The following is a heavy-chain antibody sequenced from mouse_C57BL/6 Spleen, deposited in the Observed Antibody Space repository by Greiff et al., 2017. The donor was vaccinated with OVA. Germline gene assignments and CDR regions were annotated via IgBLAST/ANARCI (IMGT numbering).Heavy chain of an antibody. J-gene: IGHJ4*01. CDR2: ISDGGSYT. D-gene: IGHD1-1*01. V-gene: IGHV5-4*01. CDR1: GFTFSSYA. CDR3: ARDSGSSYAMDY. Sequence: EVKLMESGGGLVKPGGSLKLSCAASGFTFSSYAMSWVRQTPEKRLEWVATISDGGSYTYYPDNVKGRFTISRDNAKNNLYLQMSHLKSEDTAMYYCARDSGSSYAMDYWGQGTSVTVSS.